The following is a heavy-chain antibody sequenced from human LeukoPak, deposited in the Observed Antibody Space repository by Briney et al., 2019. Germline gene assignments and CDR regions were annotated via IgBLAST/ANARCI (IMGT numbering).Heavy chain of an antibody. V-gene: IGHV3-33*01. Sequence: GGSLRLSSAASGFTFTSYSTRWVRQAPGKGLEWVAVIWYDGSNKYYVDSVKCRFTISRDNSKNTLYLQMNSLRAEDTAVYYCARDQNMGYEDCFYCFDFWGQGTMVTVSS. CDR3: ARDQNMGYEDCFYCFDF. D-gene: IGHD5-12*01. CDR1: GFTFTSYS. J-gene: IGHJ4*02. CDR2: IWYDGSNK.